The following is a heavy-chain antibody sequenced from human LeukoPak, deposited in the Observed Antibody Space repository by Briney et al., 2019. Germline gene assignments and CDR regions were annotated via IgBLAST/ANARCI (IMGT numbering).Heavy chain of an antibody. CDR3: ARAVAAPPHFDY. D-gene: IGHD6-19*01. CDR2: ISSSSSYI. J-gene: IGHJ4*02. CDR1: GFTFSSYS. V-gene: IGHV3-21*01. Sequence: PGGSLRLSCAASGFTFSSYSMNWVRQAPGKGLEWVSSISSSSSYIYYADSVKGRFTISRDNAKNSLYLQMNSLRAEDTAVYYCARAVAAPPHFDYWGQGTLVTVSS.